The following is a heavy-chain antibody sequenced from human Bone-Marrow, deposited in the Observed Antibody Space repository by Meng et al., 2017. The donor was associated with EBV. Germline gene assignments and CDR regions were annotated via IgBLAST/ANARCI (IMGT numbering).Heavy chain of an antibody. Sequence: QVQLLPSGAEGTRPGASRQVSCKSSGTTFTRYHMPWVRQAPGQGLEWMGIINPTGGSTNYAQKFQGRVPMTRDTSTTTVYMELSSLRSEDTAVYYCVREVLTPRDYWGQGTLVTVSS. D-gene: IGHD3-16*01. CDR2: INPTGGST. CDR3: VREVLTPRDY. V-gene: IGHV1-46*01. CDR1: GTTFTRYH. J-gene: IGHJ4*02.